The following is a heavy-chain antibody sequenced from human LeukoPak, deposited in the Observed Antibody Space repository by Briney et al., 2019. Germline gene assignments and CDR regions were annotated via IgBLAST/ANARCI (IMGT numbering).Heavy chain of an antibody. CDR2: IKQDGSEK. CDR1: GFTFSSYW. J-gene: IGHJ6*03. V-gene: IGHV3-7*01. Sequence: GSLRLSCAASGFTFSSYWMSWVRQAPGKGLEWVANIKQDGSEKYYVDSVKGRFTISRDNAKNSLYLQMNSLRAEDTAVYYCARVRSGPYYYYMDVWGKGTTVTVSS. D-gene: IGHD3-3*01. CDR3: ARVRSGPYYYYMDV.